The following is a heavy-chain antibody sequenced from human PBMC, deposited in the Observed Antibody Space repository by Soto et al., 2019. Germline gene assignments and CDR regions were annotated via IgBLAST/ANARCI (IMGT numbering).Heavy chain of an antibody. V-gene: IGHV1-18*01. CDR2: ISCYNGKT. CDR3: AREATPPEQRLLEWHNYDYTVMDG. CDR1: GYSFTAYG. Sequence: QVQVVQSGDEVKEPGASVRVSCKTSGYSFTAYGISWVRQAPGQGLEWLGWISCYNGKTKYAQKVQGRVTMTTDTPTSTAYMEVRSLRSDDTAIYYCAREATPPEQRLLEWHNYDYTVMDGWSQVTTFTVSS. J-gene: IGHJ6*02. D-gene: IGHD3-3*01.